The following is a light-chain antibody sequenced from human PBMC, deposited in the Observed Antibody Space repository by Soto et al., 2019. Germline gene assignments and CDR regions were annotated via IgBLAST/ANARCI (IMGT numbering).Light chain of an antibody. V-gene: IGLV1-40*01. CDR1: SSNIGSTYD. CDR2: GNT. J-gene: IGLJ1*01. CDR3: QSYDDSLSVHYV. Sequence: QLVLTQPPSVSGAPGQRVTISCTGSSSNIGSTYDVQWYQQLPGTAPKLLIHGNTDRPSGVPDRFSGSKSGTSASLAITGLQADDEVDYYCQSYDDSLSVHYVFGTGTKLTVL.